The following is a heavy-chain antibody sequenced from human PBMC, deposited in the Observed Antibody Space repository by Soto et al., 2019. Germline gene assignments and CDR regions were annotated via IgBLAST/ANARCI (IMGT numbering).Heavy chain of an antibody. CDR3: AKPANSGWYTD. CDR1: GFTFDDYA. Sequence: EVQLVESGGGLVQPGRSLRLCCAASGFTFDDYAMHWVRQAPGKGLEWVSGISWNSGSIGYADSVKGRFTISRDNAKNSLYLQMNSLRAEDTALYYCAKPANSGWYTDWGQGTLVTVSS. CDR2: ISWNSGSI. D-gene: IGHD6-19*01. J-gene: IGHJ4*02. V-gene: IGHV3-9*01.